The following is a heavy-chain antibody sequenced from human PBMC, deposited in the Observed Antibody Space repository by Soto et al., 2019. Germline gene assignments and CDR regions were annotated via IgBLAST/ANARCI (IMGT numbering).Heavy chain of an antibody. D-gene: IGHD5-18*01. CDR2: IYPGDSDA. J-gene: IGHJ5*02. CDR1: GYNFGSYW. V-gene: IGHV5-51*01. CDR3: ARRGYNYADGLQDDFDP. Sequence: EVQLVQSGAELKQPGESLKISCKGSGYNFGSYWIVWVRQMSGKGLGWMGIIYPGDSDARYSPSFQGQVTISADKSISTAYLQWSSLKASDTAMYYCARRGYNYADGLQDDFDPWGQGTLVTVSS.